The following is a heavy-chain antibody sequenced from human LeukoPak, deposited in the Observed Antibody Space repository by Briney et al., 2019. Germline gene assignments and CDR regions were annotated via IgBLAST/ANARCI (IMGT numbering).Heavy chain of an antibody. CDR2: INSDGSST. J-gene: IGHJ4*02. D-gene: IGHD4-11*01. CDR1: GFTFSSYW. V-gene: IGHV3-74*01. CDR3: ARDLNYEGLFDY. Sequence: GGSLRLSCAASGFTFSSYWMHWVRQAPGKGLVWVSRINSDGSSTSYADSVKGRFTISRDNAKNTLYLQMNSLRAKDTVVYYCARDLNYEGLFDYWGQGTLVTVSS.